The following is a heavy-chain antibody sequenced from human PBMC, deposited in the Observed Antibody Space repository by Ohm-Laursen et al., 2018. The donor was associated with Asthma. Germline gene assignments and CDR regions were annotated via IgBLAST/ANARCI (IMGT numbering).Heavy chain of an antibody. D-gene: IGHD3-10*01. CDR2: IWYDGSNK. CDR1: GFTFSSYG. V-gene: IGHV3-33*06. J-gene: IGHJ6*02. CDR3: AKELGYGSGSYYNFYYYYYGMDV. Sequence: RSLRLSCAAPGFTFSSYGMHWVRQAPGKGLEWVAVIWYDGSNKYYADSVKGRFTISRDNSKNTLYLQMNSLRAEDTAVYYCAKELGYGSGSYYNFYYYYYGMDVWGQGTTVTVSS.